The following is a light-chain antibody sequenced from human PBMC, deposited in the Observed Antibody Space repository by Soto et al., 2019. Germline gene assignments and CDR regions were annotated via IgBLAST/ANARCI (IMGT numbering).Light chain of an antibody. J-gene: IGLJ2*01. CDR1: SSNIGSNT. CDR2: SNN. Sequence: QSVLTQPPSASGTPGQRVTISCSGSSSNIGSNTVNWYQQLPGKAPKLLIYSNNQRPSGVPDRFSGSKSGTSASLAISGLQSEDEADYYCAVWDDSLNGVVIGGGTKLTVL. CDR3: AVWDDSLNGVV. V-gene: IGLV1-44*01.